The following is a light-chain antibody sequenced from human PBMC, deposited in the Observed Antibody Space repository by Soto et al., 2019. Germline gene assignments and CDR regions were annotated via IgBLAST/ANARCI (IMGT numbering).Light chain of an antibody. V-gene: IGKV3-15*01. CDR2: GAS. CDR3: HQYDTLPLT. J-gene: IGKJ4*01. CDR1: QSVSSK. Sequence: EIVMTQSPATLSVSPGERATLSCRASQSVSSKLAWYQQKPGQAPRLLIYGASTRATGIPARFSGSGSGTECTLTISSLQSEDFAVYYCHQYDTLPLTFGGGAKVEIK.